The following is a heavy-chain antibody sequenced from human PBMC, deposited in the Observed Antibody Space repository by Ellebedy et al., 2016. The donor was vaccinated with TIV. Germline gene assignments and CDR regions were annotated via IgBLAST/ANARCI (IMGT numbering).Heavy chain of an antibody. Sequence: ASVKVSXXASGGTFSSYAINWVRQATGQGLEWMGWMNPNSGNTGYAQKFQGRVTMTRNTSISTAYMELSSLRSEDTAVYYCARGGERIAYYYYYGMDVWGQGTTVTVSS. J-gene: IGHJ6*02. CDR1: GGTFSSYA. V-gene: IGHV1-8*02. CDR2: MNPNSGNT. D-gene: IGHD2/OR15-2a*01. CDR3: ARGGERIAYYYYYGMDV.